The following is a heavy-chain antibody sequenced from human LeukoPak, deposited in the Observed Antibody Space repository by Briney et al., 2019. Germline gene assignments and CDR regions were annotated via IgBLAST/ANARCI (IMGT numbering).Heavy chain of an antibody. Sequence: GGSLRLSCAASGFTFSSYWMHWVRQAPGKGLVWVSRIHTDGSITNYADSVKGRFTISRDNAKNSLYLQMNSLRAEDTALYYCAKDFLGIWLHAFDIWGQGTMVTVSS. CDR3: AKDFLGIWLHAFDI. V-gene: IGHV3-74*01. CDR1: GFTFSSYW. J-gene: IGHJ3*02. CDR2: IHTDGSIT. D-gene: IGHD7-27*01.